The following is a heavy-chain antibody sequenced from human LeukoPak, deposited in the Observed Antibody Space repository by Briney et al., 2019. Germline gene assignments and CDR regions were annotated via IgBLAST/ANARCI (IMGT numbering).Heavy chain of an antibody. CDR3: AKDSSGWFSPLDY. CDR1: GFTFDDYA. Sequence: GGSLRLSCAASGFTFDDYAMHWVRQAPGKGLEWVSGISWNSGSIGYADSVKGRFTISRDNSKNTLYLQMNSLRAEDTAVYYCAKDSSGWFSPLDYWGQGTLVTVSS. V-gene: IGHV3-9*01. J-gene: IGHJ4*02. D-gene: IGHD6-19*01. CDR2: ISWNSGSI.